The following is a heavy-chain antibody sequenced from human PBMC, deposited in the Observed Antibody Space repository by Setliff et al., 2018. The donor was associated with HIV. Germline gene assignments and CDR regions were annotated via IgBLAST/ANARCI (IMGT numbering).Heavy chain of an antibody. CDR1: GYTFTGYY. CDR2: INPNSAGT. J-gene: IGHJ4*02. D-gene: IGHD4-17*01. Sequence: ASVKVSCKASGYTFTGYYMHWVRQAPGQGLEWMGWINPNSAGTNYAQKFQGRVTMTRDTSISTAYMELSRLRSDDTAVYYCARDWVTYGGNPLVPDYWGQGTLVTVSS. CDR3: ARDWVTYGGNPLVPDY. V-gene: IGHV1-2*02.